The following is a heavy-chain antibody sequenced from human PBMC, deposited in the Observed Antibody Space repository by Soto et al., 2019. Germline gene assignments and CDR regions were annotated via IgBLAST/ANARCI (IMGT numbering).Heavy chain of an antibody. J-gene: IGHJ2*01. CDR1: GFSLSNARMG. CDR2: IFSNDEK. CDR3: ARIRGDYDYWYFDL. V-gene: IGHV2-26*01. Sequence: QVTLKESGPVLVKPTETLTLTCTVSGFSLSNARMGVSWIRQPPGKALEWLAHIFSNDEKSYSTPLKSRLTISKYTSKSQVVLTMTNMDPVDTATYCCARIRGDYDYWYFDLWGRGTLVTVSS. D-gene: IGHD4-17*01.